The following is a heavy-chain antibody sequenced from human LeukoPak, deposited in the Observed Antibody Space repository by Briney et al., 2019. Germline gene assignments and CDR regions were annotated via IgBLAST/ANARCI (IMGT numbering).Heavy chain of an antibody. CDR2: INHSGST. V-gene: IGHV4-34*01. J-gene: IGHJ4*02. Sequence: PSETLSLTCAVYGGSFGGYYWSWIRQPPGKGLEWIGEINHSGSTNYNPSLKSRVTISVDTSKNQFSLKLSSVTAADTAVYYCARGRNFWSGYLAYWGQGTLVTVSS. D-gene: IGHD3-3*01. CDR1: GGSFGGYY. CDR3: ARGRNFWSGYLAY.